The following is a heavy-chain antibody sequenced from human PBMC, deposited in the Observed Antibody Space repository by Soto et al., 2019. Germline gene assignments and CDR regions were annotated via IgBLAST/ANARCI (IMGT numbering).Heavy chain of an antibody. D-gene: IGHD6-6*01. CDR1: GYTFTTYG. CDR3: ARDLIAVRPGWFDP. V-gene: IGHV1-18*01. Sequence: QVQLVQSGAEVKKPGASVKVSCKASGYTFTTYGINWVRQAPGQGLEWMGWISAYNGNTNYEQKVQGRVTMTTETSTSTAYMELRSLRSDDTAVYYCARDLIAVRPGWFDPWGQGTLVTVSS. CDR2: ISAYNGNT. J-gene: IGHJ5*02.